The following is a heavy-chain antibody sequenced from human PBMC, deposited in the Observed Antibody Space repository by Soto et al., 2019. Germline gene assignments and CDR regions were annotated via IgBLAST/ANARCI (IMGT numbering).Heavy chain of an antibody. D-gene: IGHD3-16*01. CDR2: IKSKTGGGTT. CDR3: TTGLGGYGAFDI. Sequence: EVQLVESGGGLVKPGGSLRLSCAASGFTFSNAWMNWVRQAPGKGLEWVGRIKSKTGGGTTDYAAPVKGRFTISRDDSKNTLYLQMNSLNTEDTAVYYCTTGLGGYGAFDIWGQWTMVTVSS. CDR1: GFTFSNAW. J-gene: IGHJ3*02. V-gene: IGHV3-15*07.